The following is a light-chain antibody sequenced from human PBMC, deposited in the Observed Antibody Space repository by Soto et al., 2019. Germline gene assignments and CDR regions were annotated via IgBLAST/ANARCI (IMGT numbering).Light chain of an antibody. V-gene: IGKV3-20*01. CDR3: QQYNSYPQT. CDR1: QTVRNNY. J-gene: IGKJ1*01. CDR2: TTS. Sequence: EFVFTQSPVTLYLSPGERATLSCRASQTVRNNYLAWYQQKPGQAPRLLIHTTSIRATDIPDRFSGSGSGTDFTLTISSLQPEDFATYYCQQYNSYPQTFGQGTKVDIK.